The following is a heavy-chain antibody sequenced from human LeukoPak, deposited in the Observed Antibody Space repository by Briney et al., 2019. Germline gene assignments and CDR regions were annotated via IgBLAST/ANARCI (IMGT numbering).Heavy chain of an antibody. CDR2: IIPIFGTA. Sequence: ASVKVSCKSSGGTFSSYAISWVRQAPGQGLEWMGGIIPIFGTANYAQKFQGRVTITADESTSTAYMELSNLRSEDTAVYYCAGDIYYDSSGYTWGQGTLVTVSS. J-gene: IGHJ5*02. V-gene: IGHV1-69*13. D-gene: IGHD3-22*01. CDR1: GGTFSSYA. CDR3: AGDIYYDSSGYT.